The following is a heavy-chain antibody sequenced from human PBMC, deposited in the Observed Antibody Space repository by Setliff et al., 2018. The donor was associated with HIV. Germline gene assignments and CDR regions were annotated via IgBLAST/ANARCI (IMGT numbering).Heavy chain of an antibody. D-gene: IGHD2-21*02. J-gene: IGHJ4*02. CDR3: AGGRYFRDISDSRFDF. CDR1: GGSITTDGYY. CDR2: IYHTGKT. V-gene: IGHV4-31*03. Sequence: SETLSLTCSVSGGSITTDGYYWSCIRHHPRKGLEWIGYIYHTGKTNYNPSLASRLVMSLDPSKNQFSLKLNSMTAADTAMCYCAGGRYFRDISDSRFDFWGQGKLVTVSS.